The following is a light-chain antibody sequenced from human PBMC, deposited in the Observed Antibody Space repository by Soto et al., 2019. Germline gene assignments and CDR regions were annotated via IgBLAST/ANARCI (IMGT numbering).Light chain of an antibody. CDR1: SGSVSTSYY. Sequence: QTVVTQEPSFSVSPGGTVTLTCGLSSGSVSTSYYPSWYQQTPGQAPRTLIYSTNTRSSGVPDRFSGSIVGNKAALTITGAQADDESDYYCVLYMGSLGVFGGGTKVTVL. V-gene: IGLV8-61*01. CDR2: STN. J-gene: IGLJ3*02. CDR3: VLYMGSLGV.